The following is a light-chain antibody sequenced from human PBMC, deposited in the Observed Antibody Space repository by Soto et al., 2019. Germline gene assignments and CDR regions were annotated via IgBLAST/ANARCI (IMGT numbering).Light chain of an antibody. CDR2: DNN. J-gene: IGLJ3*02. V-gene: IGLV1-51*01. CDR1: SSNIGNNY. Sequence: QSVLTQPPSVSAAPGQKVTISCSGSSSNIGNNYVSWYQQLPRTVPKLLIYDNNNRPSGIPDRFSGSKAGTSATLGITGLQTGDEADYYCGTWDSSLSAWVFGGGTKLTVL. CDR3: GTWDSSLSAWV.